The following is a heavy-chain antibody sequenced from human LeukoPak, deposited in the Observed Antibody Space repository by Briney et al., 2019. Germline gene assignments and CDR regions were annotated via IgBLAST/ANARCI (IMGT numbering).Heavy chain of an antibody. CDR2: INPSRGNT. Sequence: ASVNVSCKASGYTFTSYYMYWARQAPGQGLEWMGLINPSRGNTNYAQRFQGRVTMTRDMSTSTVYMELSSLRSEDTAVYYCARGGHVRVYDSSAYYGHEWGQGTLVTVSS. J-gene: IGHJ4*02. D-gene: IGHD3-22*01. V-gene: IGHV1-46*01. CDR1: GYTFTSYY. CDR3: ARGGHVRVYDSSAYYGHE.